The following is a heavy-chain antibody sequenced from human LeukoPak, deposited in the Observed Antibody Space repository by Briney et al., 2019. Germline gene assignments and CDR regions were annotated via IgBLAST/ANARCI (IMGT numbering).Heavy chain of an antibody. CDR3: ARDLQGGWFGELSAFDI. V-gene: IGHV4-4*07. Sequence: SETLSLTCTVSGGSISSYYWSWFRQPAGKGLEWIGRIYTSGSTNYNPSLKSRVTMSVDTSKNQFSLKLSSVTAADTAVYYCARDLQGGWFGELSAFDIWGQGTMVTVSS. J-gene: IGHJ3*02. CDR2: IYTSGST. D-gene: IGHD3-10*01. CDR1: GGSISSYY.